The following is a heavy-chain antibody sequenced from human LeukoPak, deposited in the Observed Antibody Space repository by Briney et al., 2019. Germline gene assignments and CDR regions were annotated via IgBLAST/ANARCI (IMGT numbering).Heavy chain of an antibody. CDR1: GYTFTTYG. CDR3: ATDLLWRTDY. J-gene: IGHJ4*02. D-gene: IGHD3-3*01. Sequence: AASVKVSCKASGYTFTTYGISWVRQAPGEGLEWMGGFDPEDGETIYAQKFQGRVTMTEDTSTDTAYMELSSLRSEDTAVYYCATDLLWRTDYWGQGTLVTVSS. CDR2: FDPEDGET. V-gene: IGHV1-24*01.